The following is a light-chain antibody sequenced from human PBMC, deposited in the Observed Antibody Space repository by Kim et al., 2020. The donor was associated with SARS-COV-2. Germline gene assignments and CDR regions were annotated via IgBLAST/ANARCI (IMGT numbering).Light chain of an antibody. J-gene: IGLJ1*01. V-gene: IGLV1-44*01. CDR2: KNN. CDR3: AAWDDRLNGFYG. Sequence: QSALTQPPSVSGTPGQRFTISCSGSSSNIGSNTVNWYQQLPGTAPKVLMYKNNQRPSGVPDRFSGSKSGTSASLAISGLQSEDKADYYCAAWDDRLNGFYGFGTGTKVTVL. CDR1: SSNIGSNT.